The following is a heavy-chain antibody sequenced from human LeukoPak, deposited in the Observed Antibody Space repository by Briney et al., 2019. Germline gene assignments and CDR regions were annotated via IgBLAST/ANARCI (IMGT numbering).Heavy chain of an antibody. CDR2: IDPSGGST. CDR3: ARDLTTDASRFYYYGMDV. CDR1: GYTFTSYY. D-gene: IGHD4-17*01. Sequence: ASVKVSCKAPGYTFTSYYMHWVRQAPGQGLEWMGIIDPSGGSTSYAQKFQGRVTMTRDTSTSTVYMELSSLRSEDTAVYYCARDLTTDASRFYYYGMDVWGQGTTVTVSS. J-gene: IGHJ6*02. V-gene: IGHV1-46*01.